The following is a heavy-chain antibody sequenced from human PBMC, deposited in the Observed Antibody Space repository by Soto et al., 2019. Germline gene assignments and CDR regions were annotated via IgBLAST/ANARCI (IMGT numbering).Heavy chain of an antibody. CDR2: IYPGDSDT. CDR1: GYSFTSYW. CDR3: ARHHHLDDYSNYQGRYRYYYYGMDV. D-gene: IGHD4-4*01. Sequence: PGESLKISCKGSGYSFTSYWIGWVRQMPGKGLEWMGIIYPGDSDTRYSPSFQGQVTISADKSISTAYLQWSSLKASDTAMYYCARHHHLDDYSNYQGRYRYYYYGMDVWGQGTTVTVSS. V-gene: IGHV5-51*01. J-gene: IGHJ6*02.